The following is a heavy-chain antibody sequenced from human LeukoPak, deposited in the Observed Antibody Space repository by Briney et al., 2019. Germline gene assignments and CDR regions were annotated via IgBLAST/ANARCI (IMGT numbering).Heavy chain of an antibody. CDR3: ARQNYDSSGYPPYFDY. J-gene: IGHJ4*02. CDR1: GGSISTYY. V-gene: IGHV4-59*08. Sequence: SETLSLTCTVSGGSISTYYRSWIRQPPGKGLEWIGYKFYSGSTNYNPSLKSRVTISVDTSKNQLSLKLSSVTAADTAVYYCARQNYDSSGYPPYFDYWGQGIPVTVSS. D-gene: IGHD3-22*01. CDR2: KFYSGST.